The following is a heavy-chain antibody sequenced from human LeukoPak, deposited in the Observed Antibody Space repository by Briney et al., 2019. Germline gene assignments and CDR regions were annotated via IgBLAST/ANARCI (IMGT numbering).Heavy chain of an antibody. CDR3: ARVVGCGGDCYSGISDY. J-gene: IGHJ4*02. CDR1: GYTFTSYG. Sequence: ASVKVSCKASGYTFTSYGISWARQAPGQGLEWMGWINTNTGNPTYAQGFTGRFVFSLDTSVSTAYLQISSLKAEDTAVYYCARVVGCGGDCYSGISDYWGQGTLVTVSS. V-gene: IGHV7-4-1*02. D-gene: IGHD2-21*02. CDR2: INTNTGNP.